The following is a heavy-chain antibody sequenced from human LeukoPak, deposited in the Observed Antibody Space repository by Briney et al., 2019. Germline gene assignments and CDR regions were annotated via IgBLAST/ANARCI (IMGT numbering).Heavy chain of an antibody. V-gene: IGHV5-51*01. Sequence: GESLKISCKGSGYSFTSYWIGWVRQMPGKGLEWMGIIYPGDSDTRYSPSFQGQVTISADKSISTAYLQWSSLKASDTAMYYCARQAEIVEGVNWFDPWGQGTLVTVSS. J-gene: IGHJ5*02. D-gene: IGHD3-22*01. CDR2: IYPGDSDT. CDR3: ARQAEIVEGVNWFDP. CDR1: GYSFTSYW.